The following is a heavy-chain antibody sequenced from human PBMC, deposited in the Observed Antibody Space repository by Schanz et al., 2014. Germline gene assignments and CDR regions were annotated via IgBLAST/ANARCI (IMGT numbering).Heavy chain of an antibody. CDR1: GYIFINSG. D-gene: IGHD3-3*01. CDR3: TRSAGRDFWSGYYTRFDY. Sequence: QVQLVQSGAEVKKPGATVKVSCKASGYIFINSGISWVRQAPGQGLEWMGWISGYNHNKEYDQKFQGRVTMTTDTSTRTAYMELRSRRSDDAAVYYCTRSAGRDFWSGYYTRFDYWGQGTLVTVSS. V-gene: IGHV1-18*01. CDR2: ISGYNHNK. J-gene: IGHJ4*02.